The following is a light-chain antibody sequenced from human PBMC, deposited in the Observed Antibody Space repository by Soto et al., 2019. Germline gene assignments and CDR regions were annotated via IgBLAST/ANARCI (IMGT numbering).Light chain of an antibody. V-gene: IGKV1-6*01. J-gene: IGKJ4*01. CDR2: AAS. Sequence: AIQMTQSPSSLSASVGDRVVITCRASQDIRSDLGWYQQKPGEAPKLLMYAASSLQSGVPSRFSGSGFGTDFTLTITSLQPEDFATYYCQQVESYPSTFGGGTKVDIK. CDR3: QQVESYPST. CDR1: QDIRSD.